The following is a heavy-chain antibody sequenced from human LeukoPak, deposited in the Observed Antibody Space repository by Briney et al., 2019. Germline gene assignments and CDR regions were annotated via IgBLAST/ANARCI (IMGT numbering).Heavy chain of an antibody. J-gene: IGHJ4*02. CDR1: GGSISSYY. Sequence: SETLSLACTVSGGSISSYYWSWIRQPPGKGREWIGYIYYSGSTNYNPSLKSRVTISVDTSKNQFSLKLSSVTAADTAVYYCARGGRAYGDYEHWGQGTLVTVSS. D-gene: IGHD4-17*01. V-gene: IGHV4-59*01. CDR2: IYYSGST. CDR3: ARGGRAYGDYEH.